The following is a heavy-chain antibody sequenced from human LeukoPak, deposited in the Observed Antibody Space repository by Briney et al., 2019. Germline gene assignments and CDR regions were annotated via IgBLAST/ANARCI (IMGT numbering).Heavy chain of an antibody. CDR1: EFTFSNYG. Sequence: PGGSLRLSCAASEFTFSNYGMSWVRQAPGKGQGLDWVSGISGGGGGTYYADSVKGRFTISRDDSKNRLYLQMNSLRAEDTAVYYCAKGRYTSGRNFDHWGQGTLVSVSS. V-gene: IGHV3-23*01. CDR3: AKGRYTSGRNFDH. J-gene: IGHJ4*02. CDR2: ISGGGGGT. D-gene: IGHD6-19*01.